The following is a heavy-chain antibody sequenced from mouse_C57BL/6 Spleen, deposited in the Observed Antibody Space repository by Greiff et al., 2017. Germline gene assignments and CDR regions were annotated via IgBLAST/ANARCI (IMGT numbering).Heavy chain of an antibody. CDR1: GYTFTSYW. CDR2: IDPSDSYT. V-gene: IGHV1-69*01. D-gene: IGHD1-1*01. J-gene: IGHJ4*01. CDR3: ARAPITTGGAMDY. Sequence: QVQLQQPGAELVMPGASVKLSCKASGYTFTSYWMHWVKQRPGQGLEWIGEIDPSDSYTNYNQKFKDKSTLTVDKSSSTAYMQLRSLTYEDSAVYYCARAPITTGGAMDYWGQGTSVTVSS.